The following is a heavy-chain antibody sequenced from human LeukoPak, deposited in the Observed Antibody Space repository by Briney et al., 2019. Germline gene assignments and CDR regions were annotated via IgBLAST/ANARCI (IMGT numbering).Heavy chain of an antibody. Sequence: GGSLRLSCAASGFTFSSYAMSWVRQAPGKGLEWVSAISGSGGSTYYADSVKGRFTISRDNSKNPLYLQMNSLRAEDTAVYYCAKNIGSGSYYKLYGMDVWGQGTTVTVSS. D-gene: IGHD3-10*01. CDR2: ISGSGGST. CDR3: AKNIGSGSYYKLYGMDV. V-gene: IGHV3-23*01. J-gene: IGHJ6*02. CDR1: GFTFSSYA.